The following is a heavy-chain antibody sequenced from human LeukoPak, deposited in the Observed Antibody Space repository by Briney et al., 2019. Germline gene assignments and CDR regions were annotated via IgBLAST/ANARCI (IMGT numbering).Heavy chain of an antibody. CDR1: GFTFSTYA. D-gene: IGHD4-17*01. J-gene: IGHJ4*02. CDR2: ISYAGSNK. CDR3: AREDSSVTTGLDY. V-gene: IGHV3-30-3*01. Sequence: GRSLRLSCAASGFTFSTYAVHWVRQAPGKGLEWVAVISYAGSNKFYADSVKGRFTISRDNSRNTLYLQMNSLRAEDTAVYYCAREDSSVTTGLDYWGQGTLVTVSS.